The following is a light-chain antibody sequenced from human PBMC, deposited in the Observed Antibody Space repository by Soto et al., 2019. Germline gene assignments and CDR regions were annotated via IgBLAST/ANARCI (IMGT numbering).Light chain of an antibody. V-gene: IGKV3-20*01. CDR1: QSVSSDN. CDR3: QHFSTSPPWT. J-gene: IGKJ1*01. Sequence: EIVLTQSPGTLSLSPGERATLSCRASQSVSSDNLAWYQQKPGQAPRVLIYGTSSRANGIPDRFSGSGSGTDFPLTISRLEPEDFAVYYCQHFSTSPPWTFGQGTKVEIK. CDR2: GTS.